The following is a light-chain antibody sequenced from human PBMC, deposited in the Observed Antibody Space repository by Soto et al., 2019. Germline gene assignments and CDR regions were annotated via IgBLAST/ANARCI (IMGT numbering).Light chain of an antibody. V-gene: IGKV3-20*01. CDR1: QSLSNSE. Sequence: IGFTQFPGTLSLSSGARATPFLGASQSLSNSELAWYQQKPGQAPRLLIYGASSRATGIPDRFSGSGSGTEFTLTISSLQPEDVATYYCLQHHSYPQTFGQGTKVDIK. J-gene: IGKJ1*01. CDR3: LQHHSYPQT. CDR2: GAS.